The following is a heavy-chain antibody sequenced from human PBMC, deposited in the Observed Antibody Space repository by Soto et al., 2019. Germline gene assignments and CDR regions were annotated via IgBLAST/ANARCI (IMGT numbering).Heavy chain of an antibody. D-gene: IGHD6-13*01. CDR2: INTYNGHT. Sequence: QVQLVQSGTEVKKPGASVKVSCKASGYTFTNYGISWVRQAPGQGLEWLARINTYNGHTNYAQKLQGKVTMTTDTSTITAYMELSSLRSDDTAVYYCARDLLYSSRSTVRVDIWGQGTMVTVSS. CDR3: ARDLLYSSRSTVRVDI. V-gene: IGHV1-18*01. CDR1: GYTFTNYG. J-gene: IGHJ3*02.